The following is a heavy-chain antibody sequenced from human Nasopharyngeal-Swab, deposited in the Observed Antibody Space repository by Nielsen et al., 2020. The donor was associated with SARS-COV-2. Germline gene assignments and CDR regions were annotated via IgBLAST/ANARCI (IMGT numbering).Heavy chain of an antibody. Sequence: PGKGLEWIGEINHSGSTNYNPSLKSRVTISVDTSKNQFSLKLSSVTAADTAVYYCARGSLWGVEVRGELGYWGQGTPVTVSS. V-gene: IGHV4-34*01. CDR2: INHSGST. D-gene: IGHD3-10*01. CDR3: ARGSLWGVEVRGELGY. J-gene: IGHJ4*02.